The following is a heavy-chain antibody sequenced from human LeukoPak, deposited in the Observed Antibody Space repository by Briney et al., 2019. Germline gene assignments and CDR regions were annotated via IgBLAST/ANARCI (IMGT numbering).Heavy chain of an antibody. CDR1: GFTFDNYA. J-gene: IGHJ5*02. CDR3: AKVKRSGCET. Sequence: GRSLRLSCAASGFTFDNYAMTWVRQAPGKGLEWVSGISGSGDSTFYADSVKGRFTISRDNSKNTLYLQMNSLRAEDTAVYYCAKVKRSGCETWGQGTLVTVSS. D-gene: IGHD2-21*01. CDR2: ISGSGDST. V-gene: IGHV3-23*01.